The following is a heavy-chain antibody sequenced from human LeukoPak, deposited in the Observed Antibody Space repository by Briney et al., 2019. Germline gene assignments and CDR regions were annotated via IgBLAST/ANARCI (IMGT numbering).Heavy chain of an antibody. V-gene: IGHV3-23*01. CDR1: GFTFSSSS. CDR2: ISGSGGST. CDR3: ARGSGWYV. J-gene: IGHJ4*02. D-gene: IGHD6-19*01. Sequence: GGSLRLSCAASGFTFSSSSMSWVRQAPGKGLEWVSVISGSGGSTDYADSVKGRFTISRDNSKNTLYLQMNSLRAEDTAVYYCARGSGWYVWGQGTLVTVSS.